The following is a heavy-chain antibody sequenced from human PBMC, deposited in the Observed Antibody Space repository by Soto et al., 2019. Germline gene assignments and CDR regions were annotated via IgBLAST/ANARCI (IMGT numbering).Heavy chain of an antibody. Sequence: ASVKVSCKASGYTFTSYDINRVRQATGQGLEWMGWMNPNSGNTGYAQKFQGRVTMTRNTSISTAYMELSSLRSEDTAVYYCARGIAAAGYNWFDPWGQGTLVTVSS. CDR2: MNPNSGNT. D-gene: IGHD6-13*01. V-gene: IGHV1-8*01. CDR3: ARGIAAAGYNWFDP. J-gene: IGHJ5*02. CDR1: GYTFTSYD.